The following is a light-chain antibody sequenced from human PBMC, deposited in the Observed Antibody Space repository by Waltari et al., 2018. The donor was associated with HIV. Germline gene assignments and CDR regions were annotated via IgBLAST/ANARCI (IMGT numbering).Light chain of an antibody. CDR3: QSGHNSDSI. Sequence: SYELTQAPSVSVSPGPTAKITCSGDALSKHYLYWYQQKPGQAPLMMIFKDSERPSEIPARFSASSSGSTSILTISGVQAEDEADYYCQSGHNSDSIFGGGTKLTVL. J-gene: IGLJ2*01. V-gene: IGLV3-25*03. CDR2: KDS. CDR1: ALSKHY.